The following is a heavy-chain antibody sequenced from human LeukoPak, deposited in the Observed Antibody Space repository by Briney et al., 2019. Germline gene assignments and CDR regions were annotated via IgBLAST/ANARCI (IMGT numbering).Heavy chain of an antibody. D-gene: IGHD3-10*01. CDR1: GGTFSTYG. J-gene: IGHJ6*03. CDR2: IIPIFGTT. Sequence: ASVKVSCKASGGTFSTYGINWVRQAPGQGLEWMGGIIPIFGTTNYAQKLQGRVTITTDESTSTAYMELSSLRSEDTAVYYCARSGNSKQWFVGPYYYMDVWGKGTTVTVSS. CDR3: ARSGNSKQWFVGPYYYMDV. V-gene: IGHV1-69*05.